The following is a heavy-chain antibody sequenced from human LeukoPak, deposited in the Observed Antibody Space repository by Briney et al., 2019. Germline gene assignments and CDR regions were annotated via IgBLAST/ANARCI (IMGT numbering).Heavy chain of an antibody. CDR2: ISSSGSTI. J-gene: IGHJ4*02. CDR1: GFTFSSYE. V-gene: IGHV3-48*03. Sequence: QPGGSLRLSCAASGFTFSSYEMNWVRQAPGKGREWVSYISSSGSTIYYADSVKGRFTISRDNAKNSLYLQMNSLRAEDTAVYYCARTHTSGVHFGFWGQGTLDSVST. CDR3: ARTHTSGVHFGF. D-gene: IGHD3-10*01.